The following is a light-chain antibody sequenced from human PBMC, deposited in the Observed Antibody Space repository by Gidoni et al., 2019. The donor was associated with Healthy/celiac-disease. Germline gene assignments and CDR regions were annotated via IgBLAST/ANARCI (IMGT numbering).Light chain of an antibody. CDR1: QSVFYSSNNKNY. V-gene: IGKV4-1*01. CDR2: WAS. CDR3: QQYYSTLLT. Sequence: DIVMTQSPDSLAVSLGERATINCKSSQSVFYSSNNKNYLAWYQQKPGQPPKLLIYWASTRESGFPDRFSGSGSGTDFTLTISSLQAEDVAVYYCQQYYSTLLTFGGGTKVEIK. J-gene: IGKJ4*01.